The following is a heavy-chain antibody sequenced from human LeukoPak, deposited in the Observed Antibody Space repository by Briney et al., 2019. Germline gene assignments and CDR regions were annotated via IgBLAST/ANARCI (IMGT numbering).Heavy chain of an antibody. J-gene: IGHJ4*02. D-gene: IGHD3-22*01. V-gene: IGHV1-2*02. CDR3: AREVAYDSSARYFDY. Sequence: GASVKVSCKASGYTFTGYYMHWVRQAPGQGLEWMGWINPNSGGTNYAQKFQGRVTMTRDTSISTAYMELSRLRSDDTAVYYCAREVAYDSSARYFDYWGQGTPSPSPQ. CDR1: GYTFTGYY. CDR2: INPNSGGT.